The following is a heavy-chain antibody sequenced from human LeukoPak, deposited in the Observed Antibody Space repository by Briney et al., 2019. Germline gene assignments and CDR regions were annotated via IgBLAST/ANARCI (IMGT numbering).Heavy chain of an antibody. CDR3: ARGVEGYCSSTSCYGLDY. CDR2: IYYSGTT. V-gene: IGHV4-30-4*01. J-gene: IGHJ4*02. D-gene: IGHD2-2*01. Sequence: SQTLSLTCSVSGGSISSGDYFWTWIRQPPGKGLEYIGYIYYSGTTYYNPSLKSRITMSVDMSANQFSLRLTSVTAADTAVYYCARGVEGYCSSTSCYGLDYWGQGTLVTVSS. CDR1: GGSISSGDYF.